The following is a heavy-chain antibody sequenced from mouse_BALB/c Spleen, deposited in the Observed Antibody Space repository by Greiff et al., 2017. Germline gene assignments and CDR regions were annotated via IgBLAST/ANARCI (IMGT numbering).Heavy chain of an antibody. V-gene: IGHV5-6-4*01. CDR3: TRDGTGAWFAY. D-gene: IGHD2-14*01. Sequence: EVHLVESGGGLVKPGGSLKLSCAASGFTFSSYTMSWVRQTPEKRLEWVATISSGGSYTYYPDSVKGRFTISRDNAKNTLYLQMSSLKSEDTAMYYCTRDGTGAWFAYWGQGTLVTVSA. J-gene: IGHJ3*01. CDR1: GFTFSSYT. CDR2: ISSGGSYT.